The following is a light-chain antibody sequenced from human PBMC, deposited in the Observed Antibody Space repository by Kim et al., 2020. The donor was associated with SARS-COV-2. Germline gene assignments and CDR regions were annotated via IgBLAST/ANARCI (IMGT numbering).Light chain of an antibody. CDR3: SSYAGSNNHVV. CDR1: SSDVGGYNY. V-gene: IGLV2-8*01. Sequence: SVTHTCTGTSSDVGGYNYVSWYQQHPGKAPELVIYEVSKRPSGVPDRFSGSKSGNTASLTVSGLQAEDEADYYCSSYAGSNNHVVFGGGTQLTVL. J-gene: IGLJ2*01. CDR2: EVS.